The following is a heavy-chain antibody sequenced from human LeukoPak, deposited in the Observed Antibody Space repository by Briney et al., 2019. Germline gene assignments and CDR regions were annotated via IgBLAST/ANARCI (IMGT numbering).Heavy chain of an antibody. V-gene: IGHV4-59*08. CDR1: GGSISSFY. J-gene: IGHJ4*02. CDR2: IYYSGST. D-gene: IGHD2-15*01. Sequence: SETLSLTCTVSGGSISSFYWNWIRQPPGKGLEWIGNIYYSGSTKYNPSLKSRVTISVDRSRNQFSLKLSSVTAADTAVYHCASAPGYCSGGSCAFDYWGQGTLVTVSS. CDR3: ASAPGYCSGGSCAFDY.